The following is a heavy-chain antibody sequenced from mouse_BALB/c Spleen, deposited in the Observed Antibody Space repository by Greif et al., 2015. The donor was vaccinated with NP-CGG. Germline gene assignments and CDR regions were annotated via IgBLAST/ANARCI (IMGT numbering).Heavy chain of an antibody. V-gene: IGHV1S81*02. Sequence: VQLQQSGAELVKPGASVKLSCKASGYTFTSYYMYWVKQRPGQGLEWIGEINPSNGGTNFNEKFKSKATLTVDKSSSTAYMQLSSLTSEDSAVYYCTRRGVLGPFAYWGQGTLVTVSA. J-gene: IGHJ3*01. CDR2: INPSNGGT. D-gene: IGHD4-1*01. CDR1: GYTFTSYY. CDR3: TRRGVLGPFAY.